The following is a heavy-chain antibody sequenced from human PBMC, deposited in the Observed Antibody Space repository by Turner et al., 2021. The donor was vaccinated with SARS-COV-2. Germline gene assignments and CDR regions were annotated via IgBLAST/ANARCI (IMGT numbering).Heavy chain of an antibody. CDR2: IYSGGST. CDR3: ASSSGYSGSWYLKH. CDR1: GFTVSSTY. V-gene: IGHV3-53*04. J-gene: IGHJ4*02. Sequence: EVQLVESGGGLVRPGGSLRISCAASGFTVSSTYMSWVRPAPGKGPEWVSVIYSGGSTYYADSVKGRVTISRHNSKNTLYLQMNSLRAEDTAVYYCASSSGYSGSWYLKHWGQGTLVTVSS. D-gene: IGHD6-13*01.